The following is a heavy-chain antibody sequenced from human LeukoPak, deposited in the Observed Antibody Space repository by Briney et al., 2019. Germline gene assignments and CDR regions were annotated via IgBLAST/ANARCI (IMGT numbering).Heavy chain of an antibody. J-gene: IGHJ3*02. D-gene: IGHD3-22*01. V-gene: IGHV1-2*02. Sequence: ASVKVSCKASGYTFTGYYMHWVRQAPGQGLEWMGWINPNSGGTNYAQKFQGRVTMTRDTSISTAYMELSRLRSDDTAVYYCASDLIGVVVADAVDIWGQGTMVTVSS. CDR2: INPNSGGT. CDR1: GYTFTGYY. CDR3: ASDLIGVVVADAVDI.